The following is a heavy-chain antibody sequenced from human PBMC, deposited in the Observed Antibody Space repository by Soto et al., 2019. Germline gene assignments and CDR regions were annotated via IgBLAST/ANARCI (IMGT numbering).Heavy chain of an antibody. Sequence: GASVKVSCKASGYTFTSYDINWVRQATGQGLEWMGWMNPNSGNTGYAQKFQGRVTMTRNTSISTAYMELSSLRSEDTAVYYCARGTADCTNGVCSDYYFDYWGQGTLVTVSS. CDR3: ARGTADCTNGVCSDYYFDY. CDR1: GYTFTSYD. D-gene: IGHD2-8*01. V-gene: IGHV1-8*01. CDR2: MNPNSGNT. J-gene: IGHJ4*02.